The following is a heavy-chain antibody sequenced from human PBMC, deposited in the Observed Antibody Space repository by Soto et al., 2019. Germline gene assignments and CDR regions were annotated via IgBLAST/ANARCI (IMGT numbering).Heavy chain of an antibody. CDR1: TFTFSDFG. J-gene: IGHJ4*02. D-gene: IGHD2-15*01. CDR2: ISYDGSDK. V-gene: IGHV3-30*18. Sequence: QVQVEEFGGGVVQPGRSLRLSCAGPTFTFSDFGFHWVRQAPGKGLEWVAMISYDGSDKYYGDSVQGRFTIYRDDSKNTVYLQMNSLRAEDTAMSYCAKSTYCNGGSCFPQYWGPGTLVTVSS. CDR3: AKSTYCNGGSCFPQY.